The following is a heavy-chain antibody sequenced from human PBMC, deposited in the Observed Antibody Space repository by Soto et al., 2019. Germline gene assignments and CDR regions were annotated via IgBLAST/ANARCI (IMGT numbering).Heavy chain of an antibody. V-gene: IGHV3-23*01. Sequence: PGGSLRLSCAASGFTFSNYDMTWVRQAPGKGLEWVSRIGGSGDRTYYADSVKGRFTISRDNSGNTLYLQMNSLRAEDTAMYYCAKPVQVGPHYHYGMDVWGQGTTVTVSS. CDR3: AKPVQVGPHYHYGMDV. CDR2: IGGSGDRT. D-gene: IGHD3-10*01. CDR1: GFTFSNYD. J-gene: IGHJ6*02.